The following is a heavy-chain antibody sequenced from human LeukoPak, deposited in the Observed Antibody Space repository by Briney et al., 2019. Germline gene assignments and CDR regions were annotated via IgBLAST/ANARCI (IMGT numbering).Heavy chain of an antibody. V-gene: IGHV3-30*04. J-gene: IGHJ4*02. D-gene: IGHD2-15*01. CDR3: AKDLLPGSPDYFDY. Sequence: GGSLRLSCAASGFTSSAYEMHWVRQAPGKGLEWVAVISGDGDIKLYSDSVKGRFTISRDISKTTLFLQMNSLRVEDTAVYYCAKDLLPGSPDYFDYWGQGTLITVSS. CDR1: GFTSSAYE. CDR2: ISGDGDIK.